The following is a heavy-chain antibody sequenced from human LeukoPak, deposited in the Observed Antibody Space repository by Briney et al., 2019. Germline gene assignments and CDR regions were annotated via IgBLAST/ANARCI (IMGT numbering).Heavy chain of an antibody. CDR3: ARGRRDYYDSSDFDY. V-gene: IGHV1-8*02. D-gene: IGHD3-22*01. Sequence: ASVKVSCKASGYTFTSYGISWVRQAPGQGLEWMGWMNPNSGNTGYAQKFQGRVTMTRNTSISTAYMELSSLRSEDTAVYYCARGRRDYYDSSDFDYWGQGTLVTVSS. J-gene: IGHJ4*02. CDR2: MNPNSGNT. CDR1: GYTFTSYG.